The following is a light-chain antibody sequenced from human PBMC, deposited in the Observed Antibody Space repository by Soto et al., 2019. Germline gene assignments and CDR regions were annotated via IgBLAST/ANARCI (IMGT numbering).Light chain of an antibody. CDR1: QSISTY. J-gene: IGKJ1*01. V-gene: IGKV1-39*01. CDR2: GAS. CDR3: QQSYSIPWT. Sequence: DIQVTQSPSSLSASVGDRVTITCRASQSISTYLNWYQQVPGKAPKLLIYGASSLQSGIPPRFSGSGSGTDFTLTISSLQPEDFATYYCQQSYSIPWTFGQGTKVEVK.